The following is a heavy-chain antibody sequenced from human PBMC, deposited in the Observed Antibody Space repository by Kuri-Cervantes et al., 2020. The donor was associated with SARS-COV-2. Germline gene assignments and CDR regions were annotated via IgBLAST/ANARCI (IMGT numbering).Heavy chain of an antibody. J-gene: IGHJ4*02. Sequence: GGSLRLSCAASGFTFSSYAMSWVRRAPGKGLEWVSAISGSGGSTYYADSVKGRFTISRDNSKNTLYLQMNSLRAEDTAVYYCARDLRLGKSLDYWGQGTLVTVSS. CDR3: ARDLRLGKSLDY. CDR1: GFTFSSYA. D-gene: IGHD7-27*01. CDR2: ISGSGGST. V-gene: IGHV3-23*01.